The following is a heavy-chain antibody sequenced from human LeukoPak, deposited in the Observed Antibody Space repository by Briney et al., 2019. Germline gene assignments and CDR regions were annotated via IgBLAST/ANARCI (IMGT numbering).Heavy chain of an antibody. D-gene: IGHD6-13*01. Sequence: WASVKVSCKASGYTFTTYAMHWVRPAPGQRLEWMGWINAGNGNTKYSQKFQARVTITRDTSASTAYMELSSLRSEDTAVYYCARDPIGSRWPYYFDYWGQGTLVTVSS. V-gene: IGHV1-3*01. CDR2: INAGNGNT. J-gene: IGHJ4*02. CDR3: ARDPIGSRWPYYFDY. CDR1: GYTFTTYA.